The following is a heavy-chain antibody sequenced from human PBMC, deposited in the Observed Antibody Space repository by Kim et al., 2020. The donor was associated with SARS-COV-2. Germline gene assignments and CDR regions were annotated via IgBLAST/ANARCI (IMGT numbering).Heavy chain of an antibody. CDR3: ARDLKRGDYDFYGMDV. Sequence: YVKGRFTISRDNAKNMLYLQMSSLRAEDTAVYYCARDLKRGDYDFYGMDVWGQGTTVTVSS. V-gene: IGHV3-74*01. J-gene: IGHJ6*02. D-gene: IGHD3-3*01.